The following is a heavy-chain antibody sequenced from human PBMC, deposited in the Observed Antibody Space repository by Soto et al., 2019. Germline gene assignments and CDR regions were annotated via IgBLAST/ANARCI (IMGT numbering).Heavy chain of an antibody. CDR1: AFMFSDYV. J-gene: IGHJ4*02. Sequence: HVQVVESGGGVVQPGRSLRLSCAASAFMFSDYVMHWVRQAPGKGLEWVAGMSADGTTKDYGDPVKGRFIISRDNSRNTLYLEMNSLRVEDTAVYFCAKDYNVNGGNTLDFWGLGTLVTVSS. CDR2: MSADGTTK. CDR3: AKDYNVNGGNTLDF. V-gene: IGHV3-30*18. D-gene: IGHD2-15*01.